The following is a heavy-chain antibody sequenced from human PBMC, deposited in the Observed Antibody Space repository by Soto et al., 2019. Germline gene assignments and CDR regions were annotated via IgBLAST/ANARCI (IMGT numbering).Heavy chain of an antibody. CDR3: ARIRYCSSNSCYTGLEY. Sequence: ASVKGSCKASGYTFTSYGISWVRQAPGQGLEWMGWISAYNGNTNYAQKLQGRVTMTTDTSTSTAYMELRSLRSDDTAVYYCARIRYCSSNSCYTGLEYWGPRSMVNV. D-gene: IGHD2-2*02. J-gene: IGHJ4*02. CDR1: GYTFTSYG. V-gene: IGHV1-18*01. CDR2: ISAYNGNT.